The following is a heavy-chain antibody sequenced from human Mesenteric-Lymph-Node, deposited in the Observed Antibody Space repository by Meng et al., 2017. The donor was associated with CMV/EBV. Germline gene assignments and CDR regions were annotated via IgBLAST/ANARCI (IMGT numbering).Heavy chain of an antibody. V-gene: IGHV3-66*01. Sequence: LRGESGGGLVQPGGSLGLSGAASGFNVRDKYMSWVRQAPGKGLEWVCIIYRGDNTYYIDSVKDRFTVSRDNSKNTMYLQMNSLRVEDTAVYYCTGDSVSNPNLDYWGQGTLVTVSS. CDR3: TGDSVSNPNLDY. D-gene: IGHD3-10*01. CDR2: IYRGDNT. CDR1: GFNVRDKY. J-gene: IGHJ4*02.